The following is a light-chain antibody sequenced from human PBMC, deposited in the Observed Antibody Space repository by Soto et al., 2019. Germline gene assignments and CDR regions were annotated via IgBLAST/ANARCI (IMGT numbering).Light chain of an antibody. CDR3: QQSYSTPRT. V-gene: IGKV1-39*01. CDR2: AQS. CDR1: QNISSY. Sequence: DTHMTQSPSSPSASVADRFTITCRASQNISSYANCYLQIPGTSPTLLIYAQSSLQSGVSSRFSGSGSGTDFTLTISSLQPEDFATYYGQQSYSTPRTFGQGTKVDIK. J-gene: IGKJ1*01.